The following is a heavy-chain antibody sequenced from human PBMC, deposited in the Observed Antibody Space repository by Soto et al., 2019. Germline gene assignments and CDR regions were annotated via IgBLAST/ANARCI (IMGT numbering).Heavy chain of an antibody. Sequence: SETLSLTCTVSGGSISSYYWSWIRQPPGKGLEWIGYIYYSGSTNYNPSLKSRVTISVDTSKNQFSLKLSSVTAADTAVYYCARPGSSGWMGAFDIWGQGTMVTASS. V-gene: IGHV4-59*08. CDR1: GGSISSYY. CDR2: IYYSGST. J-gene: IGHJ3*02. CDR3: ARPGSSGWMGAFDI. D-gene: IGHD6-19*01.